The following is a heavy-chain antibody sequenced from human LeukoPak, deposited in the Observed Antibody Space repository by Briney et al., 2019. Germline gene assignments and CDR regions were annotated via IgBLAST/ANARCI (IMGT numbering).Heavy chain of an antibody. Sequence: GGSLRLSCAVSGCSFNTYAMSWVRQAPGKGLQWISAISVGGDSTYYADSVKGRFTISRDNSKDRLYLQMNSLRAEDTAIYYCAKRLYCSSTSCYGFDYWGQGTLVTVSS. J-gene: IGHJ4*02. CDR1: GCSFNTYA. CDR3: AKRLYCSSTSCYGFDY. V-gene: IGHV3-23*01. D-gene: IGHD2-2*01. CDR2: ISVGGDST.